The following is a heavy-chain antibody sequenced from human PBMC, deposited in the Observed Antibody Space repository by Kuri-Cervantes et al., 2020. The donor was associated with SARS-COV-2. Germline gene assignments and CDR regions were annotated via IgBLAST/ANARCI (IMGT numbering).Heavy chain of an antibody. CDR2: ISWNSGSI. Sequence: GGSLRLSCAASGFTFDDYAMHWVRQAPGKGLEWVSGISWNSGSIGYADSVKGRFTISRDNAKNSLYLQMNSLRAEDMALYYCASFYGGNSGDAFDIWGQGTMVTVSS. CDR1: GFTFDDYA. V-gene: IGHV3-9*03. CDR3: ASFYGGNSGDAFDI. D-gene: IGHD4-23*01. J-gene: IGHJ3*02.